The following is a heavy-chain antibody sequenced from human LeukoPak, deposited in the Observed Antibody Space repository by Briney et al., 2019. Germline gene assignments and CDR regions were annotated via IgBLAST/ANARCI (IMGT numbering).Heavy chain of an antibody. J-gene: IGHJ4*02. CDR3: ARVVSSGWYYFDY. CDR1: GYTFTSYY. D-gene: IGHD6-19*01. CDR2: INPSGGST. V-gene: IGHV1-46*01. Sequence: ASVTVSCKASGYTFTSYYMHWVRQAPGQGLEWMGIINPSGGSTSYAQKFQGGVTMTRDTSTSTVYMELSSLRSEDTAVYYCARVVSSGWYYFDYWGQGTLVTVSS.